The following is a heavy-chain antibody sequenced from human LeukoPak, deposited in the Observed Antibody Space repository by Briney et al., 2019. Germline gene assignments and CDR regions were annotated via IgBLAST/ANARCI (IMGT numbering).Heavy chain of an antibody. V-gene: IGHV4-34*01. CDR2: INHSGST. Sequence: SETLSLTCAVYGGSFSGYYWSWIRQPPGKGLEWIGEINHSGSTNYNPSLKSRVTISVDTSKNQFSLKLSSVTAADTAVYYCARQYELPRHRYFDLWGRGTLVTVSS. J-gene: IGHJ2*01. CDR3: ARQYELPRHRYFDL. D-gene: IGHD2-2*01. CDR1: GGSFSGYY.